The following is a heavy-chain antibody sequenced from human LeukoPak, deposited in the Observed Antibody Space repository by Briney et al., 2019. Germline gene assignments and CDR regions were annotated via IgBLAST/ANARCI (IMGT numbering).Heavy chain of an antibody. CDR1: GFSVSGYA. J-gene: IGHJ5*02. D-gene: IGHD4-17*01. Sequence: GGSLRLSCVASGFSVSGYAMSWVRQAPGKGPEWVSGVLSSGATYYSDSVKGRFTISRDTSKNTLYLQMNSLRSEDTGIYSCAKDLTYGDGRWEFVPWGQGTLVTVSS. CDR2: VLSSGAT. V-gene: IGHV3-23*01. CDR3: AKDLTYGDGRWEFVP.